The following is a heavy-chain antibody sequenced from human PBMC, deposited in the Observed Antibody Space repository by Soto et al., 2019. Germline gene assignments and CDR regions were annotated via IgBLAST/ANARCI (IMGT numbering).Heavy chain of an antibody. CDR3: ARDLDSGWPRSHFGY. CDR1: GDSVSSNSAA. J-gene: IGHJ4*02. V-gene: IGHV6-1*01. CDR2: TYYRSKWYN. Sequence: PSQTLSLTCAIPGDSVSSNSAAWNWIRQSPSRGLEWLGRTYYRSKWYNDYAVSVKSRIIINPDTSNNQFSLQLNSVTPEDTAVYYCARDLDSGWPRSHFGYWGQGTLVTVSS. D-gene: IGHD6-19*01.